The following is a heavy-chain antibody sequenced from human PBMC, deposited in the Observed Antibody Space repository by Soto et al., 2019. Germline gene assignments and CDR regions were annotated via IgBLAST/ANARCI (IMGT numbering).Heavy chain of an antibody. J-gene: IGHJ4*02. CDR2: LIPLFGTT. CDR3: ARGPTWGFRFDS. Sequence: QVQLVQSGAEVKKPGSSVKVSCEASGGTFSGHAISWVRQAPGQGPEWMGGLIPLFGTTQHAQRFQGRLTITADKSTTTAYMQLPRLRFGDAVIFYFARGPTWGFRFDSLGPGTVVSVSS. CDR1: GGTFSGHA. D-gene: IGHD7-27*01. V-gene: IGHV1-69*06.